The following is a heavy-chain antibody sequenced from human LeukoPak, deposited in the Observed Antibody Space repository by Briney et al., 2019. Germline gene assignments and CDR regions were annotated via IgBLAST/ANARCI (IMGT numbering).Heavy chain of an antibody. J-gene: IGHJ5*02. CDR2: IYYSGST. CDR1: GGSISSSSYY. Sequence: SETLSLTCTVSGGSISSSSYYWGWIRQPPGKGXXXIGSIYYSGSTYYNPSLKSRVTISVDTSKNQFSLKLSSVTAADTAVYYCARHYSNYLNWFDPWGQGTLVTVSS. D-gene: IGHD4-11*01. V-gene: IGHV4-39*01. CDR3: ARHYSNYLNWFDP.